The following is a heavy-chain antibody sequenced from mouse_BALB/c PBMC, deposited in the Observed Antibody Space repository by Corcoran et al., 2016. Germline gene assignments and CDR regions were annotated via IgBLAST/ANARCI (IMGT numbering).Heavy chain of an antibody. Sequence: EGQLQQSGAELVKPGASVKLSCTASGFNITDTYMHWVKQRPEQGLAWIGRIDPANGNTTYDPKFQGKATITADTSSNTAYLQLSSLTSEDTAVYYCARWDWYFDVWGAGTTVTVSS. J-gene: IGHJ1*01. CDR2: IDPANGNT. CDR1: GFNITDTY. CDR3: ARWDWYFDV. V-gene: IGHV14-3*02.